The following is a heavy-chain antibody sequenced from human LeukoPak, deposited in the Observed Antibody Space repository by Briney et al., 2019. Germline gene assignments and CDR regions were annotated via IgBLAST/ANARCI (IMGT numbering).Heavy chain of an antibody. CDR1: GFTFSSYS. J-gene: IGHJ2*01. D-gene: IGHD3-10*01. CDR3: ARIPAWLGAFGYFDV. Sequence: GGSLRLSCAASGFTFSSYSMNWVRQAPGKGLEWVSYISSSSSIMYYADSVKGRFTISRDNAKNSLYLQMNSLRAEDTAVYFCARIPAWLGAFGYFDVWGRGTLVTVSS. CDR2: ISSSSSIM. V-gene: IGHV3-48*04.